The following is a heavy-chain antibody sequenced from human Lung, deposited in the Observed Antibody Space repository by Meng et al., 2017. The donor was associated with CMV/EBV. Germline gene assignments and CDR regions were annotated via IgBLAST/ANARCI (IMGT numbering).Heavy chain of an antibody. J-gene: IGHJ6*02. CDR3: ARDSIVVPGRIYYYAMDV. CDR2: INNDGSST. D-gene: IGHD6-19*01. V-gene: IGHV3-74*01. Sequence: GGSLRLSCAASGFSFSSYWMHWVRQAPGRGLVWVAHINNDGSSTTYADSVKGRFTISRDNAKNTVFLQMHSLGVEDTAVYYCARDSIVVPGRIYYYAMDVWGHGTTVTGSS. CDR1: GFSFSSYW.